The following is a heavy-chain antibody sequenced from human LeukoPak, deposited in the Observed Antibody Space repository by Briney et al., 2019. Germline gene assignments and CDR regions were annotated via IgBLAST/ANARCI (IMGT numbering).Heavy chain of an antibody. CDR3: ARDSADFWARGAFDI. J-gene: IGHJ3*02. V-gene: IGHV3-48*01. CDR1: GFTLSSYS. CDR2: ISSSSSTI. D-gene: IGHD3-3*01. Sequence: GRCLRLSCAASGFTLSSYSMNWVREAPGRGREWGSYISSSSSTIYYADSVKGRFTISRDNAKNSLYLQLSSLRAEDTAVYYCARDSADFWARGAFDIWGQGTMVTVSS.